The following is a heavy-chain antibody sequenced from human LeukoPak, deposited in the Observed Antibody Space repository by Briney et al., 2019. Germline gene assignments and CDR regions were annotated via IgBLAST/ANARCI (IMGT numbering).Heavy chain of an antibody. V-gene: IGHV4-34*01. CDR2: INHSGST. CDR3: ARGPSSSGGDY. D-gene: IGHD3-10*01. Sequence: SETLSLTCAVYGGSFSGYYWSWIRQPPGKGLEWIGEINHSGSTNYNPSLKSRVTISVDTSKNQFSLKLSSVTAADTAVYYCARGPSSSGGDYWGQGTLVTVSS. CDR1: GGSFSGYY. J-gene: IGHJ4*02.